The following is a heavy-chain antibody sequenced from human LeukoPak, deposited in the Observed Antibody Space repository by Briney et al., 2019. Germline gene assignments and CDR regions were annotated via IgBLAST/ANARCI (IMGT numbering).Heavy chain of an antibody. CDR1: GGSISSYY. CDR3: ATSAGTAVGRFDY. V-gene: IGHV4-59*08. D-gene: IGHD4-23*01. Sequence: ETLSLTCTVSGGSISSYYWSWIRQPPGKGLEWIGYIYYSGSTNYNPSLKSRVTISVDTSKNQFSLKLSSVTAADTAVYYCATSAGTAVGRFDYWGQGTLVTVSS. CDR2: IYYSGST. J-gene: IGHJ4*02.